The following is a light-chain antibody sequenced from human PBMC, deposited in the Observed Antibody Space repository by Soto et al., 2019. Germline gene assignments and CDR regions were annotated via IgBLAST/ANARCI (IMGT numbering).Light chain of an antibody. CDR3: QQRSNWPRGT. CDR1: QTVSSY. CDR2: DAS. V-gene: IGKV3-11*01. Sequence: EIVLTQSPATLSLSPGERATLSCRASQTVSSYLAWYQQKPGQPPRLLIYDASNRATGIPPRFSGRGSGTGFTFTITSLVPEDFAVYYCQQRSNWPRGTFGQGTKVEIK. J-gene: IGKJ1*01.